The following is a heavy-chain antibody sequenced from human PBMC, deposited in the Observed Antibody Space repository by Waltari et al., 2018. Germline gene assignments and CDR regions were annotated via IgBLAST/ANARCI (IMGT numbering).Heavy chain of an antibody. J-gene: IGHJ2*01. CDR2: IYHSGST. Sequence: QVQLQESGPGLVKPSETLSLTCAVSGYSISSGYYWGWIRQPPGKGLEWIGSIYHSGSTYYNPSLKSRVTISVDTSKNQFFLKLSSVTAADTAVYYCARGGSGWIWGRDTLVTVSS. CDR1: GYSISSGYY. V-gene: IGHV4-38-2*01. D-gene: IGHD6-19*01. CDR3: ARGGSGWI.